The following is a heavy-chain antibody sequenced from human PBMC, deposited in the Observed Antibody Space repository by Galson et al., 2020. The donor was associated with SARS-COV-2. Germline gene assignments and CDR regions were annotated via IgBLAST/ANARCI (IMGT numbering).Heavy chain of an antibody. V-gene: IGHV3-48*04. CDR1: GLRFSSYS. Sequence: GGSLRLSCAASGLRFSSYSMNWVRQAPGKGLEWISYISGGSRSIYYADSVKGRFTVSRDDAKNSLYLQMNSLRAEDTAVYYCVSRSTMFGVVVDLAVWGQGTTVTVSS. D-gene: IGHD3-3*01. CDR2: ISGGSRSI. J-gene: IGHJ6*02. CDR3: VSRSTMFGVVVDLAV.